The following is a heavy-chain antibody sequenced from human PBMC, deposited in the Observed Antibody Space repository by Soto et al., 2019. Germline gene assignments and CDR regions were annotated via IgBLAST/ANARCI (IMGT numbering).Heavy chain of an antibody. CDR2: ISAYNGNT. V-gene: IGHV1-18*01. Sequence: GASVKVSCKASGYTFTSYGINWVRQAPGQGLEWMGWISAYNGNTNYAQKLQGRVTMTTDTSTSTAYMELGSLRSDDTAVYYCARDPRGLNDYGDYWFDPWGQGTLVTVSS. D-gene: IGHD4-17*01. CDR1: GYTFTSYG. J-gene: IGHJ5*02. CDR3: ARDPRGLNDYGDYWFDP.